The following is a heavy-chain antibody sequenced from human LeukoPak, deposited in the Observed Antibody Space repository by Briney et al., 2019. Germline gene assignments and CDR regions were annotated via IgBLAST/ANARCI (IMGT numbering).Heavy chain of an antibody. Sequence: SVKVSCKASGGTFSSYAISWVRQAPGQGLEWMGGIIPIFGTANYAQKFQGRVTITADKSTSTAYMELSSLRSEDTAVYYCARVKGITIFGVVGTQYYFDYWGQGTLVTVSS. V-gene: IGHV1-69*06. CDR3: ARVKGITIFGVVGTQYYFDY. D-gene: IGHD3-3*01. J-gene: IGHJ4*02. CDR1: GGTFSSYA. CDR2: IIPIFGTA.